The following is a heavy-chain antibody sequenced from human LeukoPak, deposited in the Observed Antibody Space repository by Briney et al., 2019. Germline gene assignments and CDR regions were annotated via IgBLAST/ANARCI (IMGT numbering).Heavy chain of an antibody. CDR1: GFTFSSYA. CDR3: AKDYDGDFIGYFDY. V-gene: IGHV3-23*01. J-gene: IGHJ4*02. CDR2: ISGSGGST. D-gene: IGHD4-17*01. Sequence: QPGGSLRLSCAASGFTFSSYAMSWVRQAPGKGLEWASAISGSGGSTYYADSVKGRFTISRDNSKNTLYLQMNSLRAEDTAVYYCAKDYDGDFIGYFDYWGQGTLVTVSS.